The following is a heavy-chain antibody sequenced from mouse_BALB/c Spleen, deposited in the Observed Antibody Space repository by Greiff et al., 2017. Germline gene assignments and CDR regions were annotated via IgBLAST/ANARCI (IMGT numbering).Heavy chain of an antibody. J-gene: IGHJ2*01. CDR2: IDPENGNT. V-gene: IGHV14-1*02. CDR1: GFNIKDYY. D-gene: IGHD1-1*02. Sequence: VQLQQSGAELVRPGALVKLSCKASGFNIKDYYMHWVQQRPEQGLEWIGWIDPENGNTIYDPKFQGKASITADTSSNTAYLQLSSLTSEDTAVYYCARRVGNYFDYWGQGTTLTVSS. CDR3: ARRVGNYFDY.